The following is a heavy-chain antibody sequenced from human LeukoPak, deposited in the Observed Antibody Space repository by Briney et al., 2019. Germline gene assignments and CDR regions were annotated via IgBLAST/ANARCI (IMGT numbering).Heavy chain of an antibody. CDR2: IISESDGGAI. Sequence: GGSLRLSCAASGFTVSNVYMSWARQAPGKGLEWVGRIISESDGGAIDYTGPVKGRFTISRDDAKNMLYLQMNSLKIEVTAVYYCTTDRGITIRPIFDSWGQGTLVTVSS. CDR3: TTDRGITIRPIFDS. CDR1: GFTVSNVY. D-gene: IGHD3-10*01. J-gene: IGHJ4*02. V-gene: IGHV3-15*01.